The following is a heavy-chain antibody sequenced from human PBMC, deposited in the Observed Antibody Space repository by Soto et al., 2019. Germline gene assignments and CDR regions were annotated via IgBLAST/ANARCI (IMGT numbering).Heavy chain of an antibody. D-gene: IGHD3-3*01. CDR2: SYPGDSET. V-gene: IGHV5-51*01. CDR3: ARQDITIFGVVNPYYYYGMDV. J-gene: IGHJ6*02. Sequence: PRASLKISCKGSGYSLTSYWIGWVRQMPGKGLEWVGISYPGDSETSYSPSFQGQVTIPADKSISTAYLQWSSLKASDTAMYYCARQDITIFGVVNPYYYYGMDVWGQGTTVTVSS. CDR1: GYSLTSYW.